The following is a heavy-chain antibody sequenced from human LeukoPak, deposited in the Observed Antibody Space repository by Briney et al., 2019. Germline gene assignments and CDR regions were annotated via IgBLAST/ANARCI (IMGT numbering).Heavy chain of an antibody. J-gene: IGHJ5*02. V-gene: IGHV1-8*01. CDR1: GYTFTSYD. D-gene: IGHD3-10*01. CDR2: MNPNSGNT. Sequence: ASVKVSCKASGYTFTSYDINWVRQATGQGLEWMGWMNPNSGNTGYAQKFQGRVTMTRNTSISSAYMELSSLRSEDTAVYYCARGSLYYYGSGSYPFDPWGQGTLVTVS. CDR3: ARGSLYYYGSGSYPFDP.